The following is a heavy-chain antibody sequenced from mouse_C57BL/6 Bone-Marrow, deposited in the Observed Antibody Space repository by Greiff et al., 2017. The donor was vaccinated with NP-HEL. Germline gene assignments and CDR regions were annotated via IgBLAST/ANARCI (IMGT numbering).Heavy chain of an antibody. Sequence: VQLQQSGAELAKPGASVKLSCKASGYTFTSYWMHWVKQRPRQGLEWIGYINPSSGYTKYNQKFKDKATLTADKSSSTAYMQLSSLTYEDSAVYYCARSGYGSLYYFDYWGQGTTLTVSS. CDR1: GYTFTSYW. CDR3: ARSGYGSLYYFDY. D-gene: IGHD1-1*01. CDR2: INPSSGYT. V-gene: IGHV1-7*01. J-gene: IGHJ2*01.